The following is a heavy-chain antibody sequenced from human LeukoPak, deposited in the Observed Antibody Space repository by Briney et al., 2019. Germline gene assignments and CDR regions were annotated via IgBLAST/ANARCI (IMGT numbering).Heavy chain of an antibody. CDR1: GFTFSSYG. V-gene: IGHV3-30*02. CDR3: AKDSPYSDTWYDHVEYFHH. D-gene: IGHD5-12*01. Sequence: GGFLRLSCAASGFTFSSYGMHWVRQAPGKGLEWVAFIRYDGSNKYYADSVKGRFTISRDNSKNTLYLQMNSLRAEDTAVYYCAKDSPYSDTWYDHVEYFHHWGQGTLVTVSS. J-gene: IGHJ1*01. CDR2: IRYDGSNK.